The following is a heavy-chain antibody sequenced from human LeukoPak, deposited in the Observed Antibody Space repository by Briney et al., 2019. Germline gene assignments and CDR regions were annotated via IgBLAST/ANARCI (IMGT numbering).Heavy chain of an antibody. V-gene: IGHV4-30-4*01. CDR3: ARGSGGFSCSSTSCSIYSGSYAGLVYFDY. D-gene: IGHD2-2*01. Sequence: SETLSLTCTVSGGSISSGDYYWSWVRQPPGKGLEWIGYIYYSGSTYYNPSLKSRFTISVDTSKNQFSLKLSSVTAADTAVYYCARGSGGFSCSSTSCSIYSGSYAGLVYFDYWGQGTLVTVSS. CDR2: IYYSGST. J-gene: IGHJ4*02. CDR1: GGSISSGDYY.